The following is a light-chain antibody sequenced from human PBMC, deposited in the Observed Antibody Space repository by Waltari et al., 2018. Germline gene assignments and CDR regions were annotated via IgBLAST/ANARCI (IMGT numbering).Light chain of an antibody. Sequence: QSALTQPASVSGSPGQSITISCTGTSGDIGAYKYVSWYQHHPDTAPKLIIYEVSNRPSGVPNRFSGSNSGNTASLTISGLQTEDESHYYCCSYTTASTVVFGGGTKVTVL. J-gene: IGLJ2*01. V-gene: IGLV2-14*01. CDR1: SGDIGAYKY. CDR2: EVS. CDR3: CSYTTASTVV.